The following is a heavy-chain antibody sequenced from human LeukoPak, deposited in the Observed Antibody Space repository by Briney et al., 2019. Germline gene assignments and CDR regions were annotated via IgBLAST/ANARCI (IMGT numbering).Heavy chain of an antibody. Sequence: GGSLRLSCAASGFTFSSYGMHWVRQAPGKGLEWVAVIWYDGSDKYYADSVKGRFTISRDSSKNTLYLQMSSLGVEDTAIYYCAKCKLPAEIIGNYHYDMDVWGKGTTVTVSS. D-gene: IGHD2-2*01. CDR3: AKCKLPAEIIGNYHYDMDV. J-gene: IGHJ6*03. V-gene: IGHV3-33*06. CDR2: IWYDGSDK. CDR1: GFTFSSYG.